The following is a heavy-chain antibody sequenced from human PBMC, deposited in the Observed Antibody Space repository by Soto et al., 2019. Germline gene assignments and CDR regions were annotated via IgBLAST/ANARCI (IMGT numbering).Heavy chain of an antibody. CDR1: GFTAGSNY. J-gene: IGHJ4*02. CDR2: IYSGGST. Sequence: GGSLSLSCAASGFTAGSNYMTWVRQAPGKGVEWVSVIYSGGSTYYADSVKGRFTISRDNSKNTLYLQMNSLRTEDTAIYYCARDDEGRSYCDLVYWGQGT. CDR3: ARDDEGRSYCDLVY. V-gene: IGHV3-66*01. D-gene: IGHD3-10*01.